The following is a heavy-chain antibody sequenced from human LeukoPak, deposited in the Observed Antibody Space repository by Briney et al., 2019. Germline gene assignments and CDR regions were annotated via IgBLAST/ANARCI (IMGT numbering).Heavy chain of an antibody. CDR2: IRSKANSYAT. D-gene: IGHD4-17*01. Sequence: PGGSLRLSCAASGFTFSGSAMHWVRQTSGKGLEWVGRIRSKANSYATAYAASVKGRFTISRDDSKNTAYLQMNSLKTEDTAVYYCLRAPAAYWGQGTLVTVSS. CDR3: LRAPAAY. V-gene: IGHV3-73*01. J-gene: IGHJ4*02. CDR1: GFTFSGSA.